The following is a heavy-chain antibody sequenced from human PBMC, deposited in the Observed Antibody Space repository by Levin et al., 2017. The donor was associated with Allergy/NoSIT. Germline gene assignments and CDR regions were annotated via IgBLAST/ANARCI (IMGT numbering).Heavy chain of an antibody. V-gene: IGHV4-59*01. D-gene: IGHD3-10*01. J-gene: IGHJ6*02. Sequence: PGGSLRLSCTVSGGSISSYYWSWIRQPPGKGLEWIGYIYYSGSTNYNPSLKSRVTISVDTSKNQFSLKLSSVTAADTAVYYCARLRVLGDYGSGEKIRDVWGQGTTVTVSS. CDR3: ARLRVLGDYGSGEKIRDV. CDR1: GGSISSYY. CDR2: IYYSGST.